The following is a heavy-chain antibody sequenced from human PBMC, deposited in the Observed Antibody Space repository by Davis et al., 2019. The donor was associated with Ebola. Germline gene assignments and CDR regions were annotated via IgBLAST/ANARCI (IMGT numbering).Heavy chain of an antibody. CDR2: IIPIFGTA. CDR3: ARDLITIFGVVISASDP. D-gene: IGHD3-3*01. V-gene: IGHV1-69*06. Sequence: SVKVSCKASGGTFSSYAISWVRQAPGQGLEWMGGIIPIFGTANYAQKFQGRVTITADKSTSTAYMELRSLRSDDTAVYYCARDLITIFGVVISASDPWGQGTLVTVSS. J-gene: IGHJ5*02. CDR1: GGTFSSYA.